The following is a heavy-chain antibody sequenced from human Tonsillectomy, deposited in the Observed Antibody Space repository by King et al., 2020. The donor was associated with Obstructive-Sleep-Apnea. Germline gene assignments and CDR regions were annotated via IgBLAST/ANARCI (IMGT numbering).Heavy chain of an antibody. V-gene: IGHV1-46*01. Sequence: VQLVESGAEVKKPGASVKVSCKASGYSFTRYYMHWVRQAPGQGLEWMGIINPSGGSTNYAQKFQGRVTMTWDTSPSTVYMGLSTPRFEGTAVYYCATSPRKDDYSNYVPPTADCWGQGTLVTVSS. CDR2: INPSGGST. D-gene: IGHD4-11*01. J-gene: IGHJ4*02. CDR3: ATSPRKDDYSNYVPPTADC. CDR1: GYSFTRYY.